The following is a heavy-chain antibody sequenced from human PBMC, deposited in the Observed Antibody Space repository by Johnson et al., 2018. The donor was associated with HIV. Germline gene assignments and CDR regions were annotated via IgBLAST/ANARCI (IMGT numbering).Heavy chain of an antibody. CDR3: AKAIPYDFWSGYYAFDI. J-gene: IGHJ3*02. D-gene: IGHD3-3*01. V-gene: IGHV3-23*04. CDR2: ISGSGGST. Sequence: VQLVESGGAVVQPGGSLRLSCAASGFTFSSYAMSWVRQAPGKGLEWVSAISGSGGSTYYADSVKGRFTISRDNSKNTLYLQMNSLRAEDTAVYYCAKAIPYDFWSGYYAFDIWGQGTMVTVSS. CDR1: GFTFSSYA.